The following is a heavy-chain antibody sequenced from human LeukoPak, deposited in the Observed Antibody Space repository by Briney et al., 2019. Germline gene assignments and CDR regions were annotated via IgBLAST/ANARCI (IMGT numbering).Heavy chain of an antibody. V-gene: IGHV1-18*01. CDR2: ISAYNGNT. CDR1: GYTFTSYG. CDR3: ARDLSSPRWFGELLQIGGYFDY. Sequence: ASVKVSCKASGYTFTSYGISWVRQAPGQGLEWMGWISAYNGNTNYAQKLQGRVTMTTDTSTSTAYMELRSLRSDDTAVYYCARDLSSPRWFGELLQIGGYFDYWGQGTLVAVSS. D-gene: IGHD3-10*01. J-gene: IGHJ4*02.